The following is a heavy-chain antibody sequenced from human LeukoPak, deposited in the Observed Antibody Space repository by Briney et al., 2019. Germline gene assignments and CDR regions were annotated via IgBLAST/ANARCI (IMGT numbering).Heavy chain of an antibody. J-gene: IGHJ5*02. Sequence: SETLSLTCAVYGGSLNGHYWSWIRQPPGQGLEWIGEGSESGGTKFNPSPKSRVTISADTSKNQFSLKLNSVTAADTAVYYCAKNGQSGFSFDPWGQGTLVTVSS. CDR1: GGSLNGHY. V-gene: IGHV4-34*01. D-gene: IGHD3-3*01. CDR2: GSESGGT. CDR3: AKNGQSGFSFDP.